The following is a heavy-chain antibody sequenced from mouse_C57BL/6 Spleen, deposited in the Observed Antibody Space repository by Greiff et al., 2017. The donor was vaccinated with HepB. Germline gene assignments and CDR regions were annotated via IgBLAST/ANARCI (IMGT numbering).Heavy chain of an antibody. CDR2: IDPSDSYT. V-gene: IGHV1-50*01. CDR1: GYTFTSYW. D-gene: IGHD2-4*01. Sequence: VQLQQPGAELVKPGASVKLSCKASGYTFTSYWMQWVKQRPGQGLEWIGEIDPSDSYTNYNQKFKGKATLTVDTSSSTAYMQLSSLTSEHSAVYYCARKGIYYDYYYAMDYWGQGTSVTVSS. CDR3: ARKGIYYDYYYAMDY. J-gene: IGHJ4*01.